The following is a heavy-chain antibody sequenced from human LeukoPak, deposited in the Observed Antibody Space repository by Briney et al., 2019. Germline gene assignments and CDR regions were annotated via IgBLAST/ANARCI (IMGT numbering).Heavy chain of an antibody. J-gene: IGHJ4*02. D-gene: IGHD6-19*01. V-gene: IGHV3-7*01. CDR2: IKQDGSEK. Sequence: GGSLRLSCAASGFTFSSYWMSWVRQAPGKGLEWVANIKQDGSEKYYVDSVKGRFTISRDNAKNSLYLQMNSLRVDDTAVYYCARDAVTGYSSGWYKPFPFDYWGQGSLVTVSS. CDR3: ARDAVTGYSSGWYKPFPFDY. CDR1: GFTFSSYW.